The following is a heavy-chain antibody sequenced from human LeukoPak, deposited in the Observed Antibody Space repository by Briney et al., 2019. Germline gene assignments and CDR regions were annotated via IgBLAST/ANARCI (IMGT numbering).Heavy chain of an antibody. D-gene: IGHD6-13*01. CDR1: GFTFGTSA. V-gene: IGHV3-23*01. CDR3: AKGSLGSWYYFDY. Sequence: GGSLRLSCAASGFTFGTSAVSWVRQAPGKGPEWVSTFGRSGSDTYYSDSVKGRFTIFRDNSKNTLYLQMNSLRDEDTAVYYCAKGSLGSWYYFDYWGQGTLVTVSS. CDR2: FGRSGSDT. J-gene: IGHJ4*02.